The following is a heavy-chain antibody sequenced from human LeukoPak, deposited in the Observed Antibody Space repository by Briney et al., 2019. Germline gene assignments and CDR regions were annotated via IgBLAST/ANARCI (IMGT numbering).Heavy chain of an antibody. CDR2: IHTSGST. CDR3: VRPGQSSWWVYFNY. V-gene: IGHV4-4*09. CDR1: GGSSSAYY. Sequence: SETLSLTCTVSGGSSSAYYWTWIRQPPGKGLEWIGYIHTSGSTNYNPSLRGQVTMSVDTSKNQFSLSLNSVTAADTAVYYCVRPGQSSWWVYFNYWGQGTVVTVSS. D-gene: IGHD2-15*01. J-gene: IGHJ4*02.